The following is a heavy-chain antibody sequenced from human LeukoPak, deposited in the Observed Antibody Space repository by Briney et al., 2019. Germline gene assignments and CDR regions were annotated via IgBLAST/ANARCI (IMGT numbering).Heavy chain of an antibody. V-gene: IGHV1-8*01. J-gene: IGHJ4*02. Sequence: ASAKVPCKASGYTFTSYDINWVRQATGQGLEWMGWMNPNSGNTGYAQKFQGRVTMTRNTSISTAYMELSSLRSEDTAVYYCARTDSSSWYLGPFDYWGQGTLVTVSS. CDR3: ARTDSSSWYLGPFDY. CDR2: MNPNSGNT. CDR1: GYTFTSYD. D-gene: IGHD6-13*01.